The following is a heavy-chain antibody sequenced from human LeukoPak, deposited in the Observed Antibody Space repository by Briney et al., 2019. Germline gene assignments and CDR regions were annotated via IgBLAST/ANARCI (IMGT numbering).Heavy chain of an antibody. Sequence: KTSETLSLTCTVSGVSISSGGYYWSWIRQHPGKGLEWIGYIFYSGSTYYNPSLKSRVTISVDTSKNQFSLKLSSVTAEDTAVYYCARDGTWRLDYWGQGILVTVSS. J-gene: IGHJ4*02. CDR3: ARDGTWRLDY. D-gene: IGHD2-15*01. CDR2: IFYSGST. CDR1: GVSISSGGYY. V-gene: IGHV4-31*03.